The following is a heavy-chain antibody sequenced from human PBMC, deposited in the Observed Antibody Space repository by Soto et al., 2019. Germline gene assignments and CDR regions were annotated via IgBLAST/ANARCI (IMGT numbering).Heavy chain of an antibody. CDR2: LYDVDGT. CDR3: ATWHEREHAYDV. Sequence: DVHLVESGGGLIQPGESLRLSCAAFGLTVSGKKYVAWVRQAPGKGLEWVSALYDVDGTYYADSLKGRFTTSTDSSKTTVYLQMNDLRPADTAVYYCATWHEREHAYDVWGQGTTVTVSS. J-gene: IGHJ3*01. CDR1: GLTVSGKKY. D-gene: IGHD1-1*01. V-gene: IGHV3-53*01.